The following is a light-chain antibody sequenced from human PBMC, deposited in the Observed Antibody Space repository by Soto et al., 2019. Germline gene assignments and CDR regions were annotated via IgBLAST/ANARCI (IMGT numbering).Light chain of an antibody. CDR3: QQYKNWWT. CDR2: GAY. V-gene: IGKV3-15*01. Sequence: EVVMTQSPATLSVSPGERATISFRASQSVSSKIAWYQQKPGKAPRXLIYGAYTRATGIPARFSGSGSGTDFTLTISSLQSEDFAVYYCQQYKNWWTFGQGTKVDIK. CDR1: QSVSSK. J-gene: IGKJ1*01.